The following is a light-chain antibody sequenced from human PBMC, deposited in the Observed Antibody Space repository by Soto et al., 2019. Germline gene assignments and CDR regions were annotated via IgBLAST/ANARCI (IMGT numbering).Light chain of an antibody. J-gene: IGKJ1*01. V-gene: IGKV3-15*01. CDR1: QSVSSN. CDR2: GAS. Sequence: EIVVTQSPATLSVYPGERATLSCRASQSVSSNLAWYQQKPGQAPRLLIYGASTRATGIPARFSGSGSGTEFTLTISSLQSEDFAVYYCQQYKNWPTWTFGQGTKVDIK. CDR3: QQYKNWPTWT.